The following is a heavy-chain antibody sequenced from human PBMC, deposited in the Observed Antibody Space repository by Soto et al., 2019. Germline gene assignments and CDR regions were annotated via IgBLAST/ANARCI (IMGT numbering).Heavy chain of an antibody. V-gene: IGHV1-46*03. CDR3: ARGAKFGSGWHTPGYYYYMDV. CDR1: GYTFTSYY. D-gene: IGHD6-19*01. Sequence: QVQLVQSGAEVKKPGASVKVSCKASGYTFTSYYIHWVRQAPGQGLEWMGIINPSSGATNYALNFQGRVTMTRDTSTSTVYMELSSLRSEDTALYYCARGAKFGSGWHTPGYYYYMDVWGNGTTVTVSS. CDR2: INPSSGAT. J-gene: IGHJ6*03.